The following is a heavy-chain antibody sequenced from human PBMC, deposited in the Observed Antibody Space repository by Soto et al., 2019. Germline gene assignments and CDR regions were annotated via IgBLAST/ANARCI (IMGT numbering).Heavy chain of an antibody. D-gene: IGHD6-13*01. CDR3: ASNIAAAGTVDNWFDP. CDR1: GFTFSSYA. V-gene: IGHV3-30-3*01. CDR2: ISYDGSNK. Sequence: GGSLRLSCAASGFTFSSYAMHWVRQAPGKGLEWVAVISYDGSNKYYADSVKGRFTISRDNSKNTLYLQMNSLRAEDTAVYYCASNIAAAGTVDNWFDPWGQGTLVTVSS. J-gene: IGHJ5*02.